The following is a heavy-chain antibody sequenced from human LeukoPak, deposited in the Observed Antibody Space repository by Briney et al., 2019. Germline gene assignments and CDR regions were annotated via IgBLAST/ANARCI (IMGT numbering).Heavy chain of an antibody. CDR3: ARAPYDFWSGYLNWFDP. D-gene: IGHD3-3*01. CDR1: GGSFSGYC. Sequence: SETLSLTCAVYGGSFSGYCWSWIRQPPGKGLEWIGEINHSGSTNYNPSLKSRVTISVDTSKNQFSLKLSSVTAADTAVYYCARAPYDFWSGYLNWFDPWGQGTLVTVSS. V-gene: IGHV4-34*01. J-gene: IGHJ5*02. CDR2: INHSGST.